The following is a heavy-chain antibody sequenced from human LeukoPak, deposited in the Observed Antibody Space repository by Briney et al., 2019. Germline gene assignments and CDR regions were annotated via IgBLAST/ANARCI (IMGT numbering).Heavy chain of an antibody. CDR1: GVSFSDHY. J-gene: IGHJ4*02. D-gene: IGHD3-3*02. CDR2: INHSGST. Sequence: SETLSLTCAVYGVSFSDHYWSWIRQPPGKGLEWIGEINHSGSTNYNPSLKSRVTISIDTSKNQFFLKLSSVTAADMAVYYCASYGSEYSIFPWYFDYWGQGTLVTVSS. CDR3: ASYGSEYSIFPWYFDY. V-gene: IGHV4-34*01.